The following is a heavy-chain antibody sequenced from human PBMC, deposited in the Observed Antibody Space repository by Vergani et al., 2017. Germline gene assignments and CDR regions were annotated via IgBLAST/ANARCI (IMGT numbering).Heavy chain of an antibody. V-gene: IGHV1-69*01. CDR1: GGTFSSYA. Sequence: QVQLVQSGAEVKKPGSSVKVSCKASGGTFSSYAISWVRQAPGQGLEWMGGIIPIFGTANYAQKFQGRVTITADESTSTAYMELSSLRSEDTAVYYCASRYCSSTSCLISGLFDPWGQGTLVTVSS. CDR2: IIPIFGTA. D-gene: IGHD2-2*01. J-gene: IGHJ5*02. CDR3: ASRYCSSTSCLISGLFDP.